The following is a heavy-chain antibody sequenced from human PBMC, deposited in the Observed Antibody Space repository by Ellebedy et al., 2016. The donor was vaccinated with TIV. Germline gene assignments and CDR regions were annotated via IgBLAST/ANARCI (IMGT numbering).Heavy chain of an antibody. Sequence: SETLSLXXTVSGGSVSSGSYYWSWIRQPPGKGLEWIGYIYYSGSTNYNPSLKSRVTISVDTSKNQFSLKLSSVTAADTAVYYCARVKEEDSSGYLTYFDYWGQGTLVTVSS. CDR3: ARVKEEDSSGYLTYFDY. CDR1: GGSVSSGSYY. J-gene: IGHJ4*02. D-gene: IGHD3-22*01. CDR2: IYYSGST. V-gene: IGHV4-61*01.